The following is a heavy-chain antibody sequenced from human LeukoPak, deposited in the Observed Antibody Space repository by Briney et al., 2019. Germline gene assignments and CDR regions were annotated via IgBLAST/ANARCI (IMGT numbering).Heavy chain of an antibody. CDR3: ARHSGLRSPFDP. J-gene: IGHJ5*02. V-gene: IGHV4-39*01. CDR1: GGSISSGGYY. D-gene: IGHD3-3*01. CDR2: IYSSGNT. Sequence: PSQTLSLTCTVSGGSISSGGYYWGWIRQPPGRDLEWIGSIYSSGNTYYNPSLESRVTISVDTSKNQLSLKLTSATAADTSVYYCARHSGLRSPFDPWGQGTLVTVSS.